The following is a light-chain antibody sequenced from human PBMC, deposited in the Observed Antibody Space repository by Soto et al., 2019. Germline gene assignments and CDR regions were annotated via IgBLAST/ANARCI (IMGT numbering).Light chain of an antibody. CDR2: RAS. J-gene: IGKJ2*01. CDR1: QSVSSD. CDR3: QQNYKWPDT. Sequence: EIVMTQSPATLPVPPGKRVTLSCRASQSVSSDLTWYQQRPGQAPRRLVYRASTRATGIPARFSGSGSGTEFTLTISSLQSEDFAVYFCQQNYKWPDTFGQGTKLEIK. V-gene: IGKV3-15*01.